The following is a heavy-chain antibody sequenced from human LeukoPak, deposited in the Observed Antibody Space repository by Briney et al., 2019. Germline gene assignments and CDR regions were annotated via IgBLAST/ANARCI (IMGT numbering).Heavy chain of an antibody. Sequence: SVKVSCKASGGTFSSYAISWVRQAPGQGLEWMGGIIPIFGTANYAQKFQGRVTITTDESTSTAYMELSSLRSEDTAVYYCARAFFGAAAPLHYYYMDVWGKGTTVTVSS. CDR2: IIPIFGTA. D-gene: IGHD2-15*01. V-gene: IGHV1-69*05. J-gene: IGHJ6*03. CDR3: ARAFFGAAAPLHYYYMDV. CDR1: GGTFSSYA.